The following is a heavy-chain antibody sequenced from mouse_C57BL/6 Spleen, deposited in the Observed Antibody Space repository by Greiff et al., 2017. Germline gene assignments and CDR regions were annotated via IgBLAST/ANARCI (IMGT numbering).Heavy chain of an antibody. CDR3: ARDDYDRAWFAY. V-gene: IGHV1-19*01. CDR1: GYTFPDYY. Sequence: EVQLQQPGAELVRPGSSVKMSCKASGYTFPDYYMNWVQQSHGKSLEWIGVINPYNGGPSYNQKFKGKATLTVDKSSSTAYMEHNSLTSEDSAVYDWARDDYDRAWFAYGGQGTLVTGSA. D-gene: IGHD2-4*01. CDR2: INPYNGGP. J-gene: IGHJ3*01.